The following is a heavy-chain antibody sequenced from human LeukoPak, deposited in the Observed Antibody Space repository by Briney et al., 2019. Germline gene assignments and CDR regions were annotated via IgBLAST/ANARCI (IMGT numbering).Heavy chain of an antibody. J-gene: IGHJ4*02. CDR1: GASLNSNAYY. Sequence: PSETLSLTCTVSGASLNSNAYYWSWARQPAGKPLEWIGRIYPRGGSSTSYTPSLKSRVTMSADTSGNQFSLQLTSVTAADTAVYFCASMVRRFYYFDNWGQGVLVTVSS. CDR2: IYPRGGSST. D-gene: IGHD3-3*01. V-gene: IGHV4-61*02. CDR3: ASMVRRFYYFDN.